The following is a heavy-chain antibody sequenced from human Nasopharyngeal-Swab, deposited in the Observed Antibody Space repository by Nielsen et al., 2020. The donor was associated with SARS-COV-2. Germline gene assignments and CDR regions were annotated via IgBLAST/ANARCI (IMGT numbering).Heavy chain of an antibody. CDR1: GFTFSSYS. D-gene: IGHD3-3*01. V-gene: IGHV3-23*01. CDR3: ANRVDFWSGYYDY. J-gene: IGHJ4*02. CDR2: ISGSGDST. Sequence: GESLKISCAASGFTFSSYSMNWVRQTLGKGLEWVSSISGSGDSTYYADSVKGRFTISRDNSKNTLYLQMNSLRTEDTAVYYCANRVDFWSGYYDYWGPGTLVTVSS.